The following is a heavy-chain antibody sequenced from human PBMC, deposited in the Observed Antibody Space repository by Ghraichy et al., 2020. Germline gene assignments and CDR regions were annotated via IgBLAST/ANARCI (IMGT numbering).Heavy chain of an antibody. Sequence: GVLRLSCAASGLTFTGYSMSWVRQAPGKGLEWVSYISSSSSTIYFADSVRGRFTISRDNAKNSLYLQMDSLRAEDTAMYYCTRENYYYDSSGYYFFDQWGQGTLVTVSS. CDR1: GLTFTGYS. V-gene: IGHV3-48*01. J-gene: IGHJ4*02. D-gene: IGHD3-22*01. CDR2: ISSSSSTI. CDR3: TRENYYYDSSGYYFFDQ.